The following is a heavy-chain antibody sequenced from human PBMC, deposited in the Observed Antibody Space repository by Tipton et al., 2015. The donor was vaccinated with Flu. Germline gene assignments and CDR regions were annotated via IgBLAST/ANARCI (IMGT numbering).Heavy chain of an antibody. D-gene: IGHD6-6*01. J-gene: IGHJ4*02. CDR3: ARMILLGAARPVFDY. Sequence: TLSLTCTVSGGSISSYYWSWIRQPSGKGLEWIGYIYYSGSTNYNPSLKSRVTISVDTSKNQFSLKLSSVTAADTAVYCCARMILLGAARPVFDYWGQGTLVTVSS. V-gene: IGHV4-59*07. CDR2: IYYSGST. CDR1: GGSISSYY.